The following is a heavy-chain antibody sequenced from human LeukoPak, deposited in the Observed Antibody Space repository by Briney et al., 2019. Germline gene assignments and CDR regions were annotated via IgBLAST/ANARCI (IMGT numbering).Heavy chain of an antibody. V-gene: IGHV1-69*04. CDR1: EGTFSSYA. D-gene: IGHD3-10*01. J-gene: IGHJ4*02. CDR3: ARTAPMSNYGSGSYYLDY. Sequence: ASVKVSCKASEGTFSSYAISWVRQAPGQGLEWMGRIIPIFGIANYAQKFQGRVTITADKSTSTAYMELSSLRSEDTAVCYCARTAPMSNYGSGSYYLDYWGQGTLVTVSS. CDR2: IIPIFGIA.